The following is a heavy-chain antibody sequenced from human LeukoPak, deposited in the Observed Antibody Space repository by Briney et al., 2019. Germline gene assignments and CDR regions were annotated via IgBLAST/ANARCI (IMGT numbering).Heavy chain of an antibody. Sequence: QPGGSLRLSCAASGFTFSSYGMHWVRQAPGKGLEWVAVIWYDGSNKYYADSVKGRFTISRDNSKNTLYLQMNSLRAEDTAVYYCARDYEVVPAIGVTLTFDYWGQGTLVTVSS. V-gene: IGHV3-33*01. CDR1: GFTFSSYG. D-gene: IGHD2-2*01. J-gene: IGHJ4*02. CDR2: IWYDGSNK. CDR3: ARDYEVVPAIGVTLTFDY.